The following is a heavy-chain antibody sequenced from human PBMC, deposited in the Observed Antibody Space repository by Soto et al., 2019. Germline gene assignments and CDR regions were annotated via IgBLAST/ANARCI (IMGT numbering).Heavy chain of an antibody. CDR1: GGSISSSSYY. Sequence: SETLSLTCTVSGGSISSSSYYWGWIRQPPGKGLEWIGSIYYSGSTYYNPSLKSRVTISVDTSKNQFSLKLSSVTAADTAVYYCARLSGSYYGMDVWGQGTTVTVSS. CDR3: ARLSGSYYGMDV. CDR2: IYYSGST. D-gene: IGHD3-10*01. J-gene: IGHJ6*02. V-gene: IGHV4-39*01.